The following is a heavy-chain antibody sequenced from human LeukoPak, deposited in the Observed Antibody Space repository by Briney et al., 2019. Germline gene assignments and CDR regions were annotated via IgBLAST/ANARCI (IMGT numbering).Heavy chain of an antibody. J-gene: IGHJ4*02. CDR1: SGSISTSNYY. V-gene: IGHV4-39*07. CDR3: ARGRTLDSSD. CDR2: IFYSGST. Sequence: SETLSLTCTVSSGSISTSNYYWGWVRQPPGKALEWIGNIFYSGSTYYSPSLKSRVTISVDTSKNQFSLKLSSVTAADTAVYYCARGRTLDSSDWGQGTLVTVSS. D-gene: IGHD3-22*01.